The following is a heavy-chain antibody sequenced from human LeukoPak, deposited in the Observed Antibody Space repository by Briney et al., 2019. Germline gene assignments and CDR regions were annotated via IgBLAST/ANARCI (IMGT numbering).Heavy chain of an antibody. CDR3: ARDGVEMATYYPYYYYGMDV. CDR2: INTDGSST. CDR1: GFTFSSYS. J-gene: IGHJ6*02. V-gene: IGHV3-74*01. D-gene: IGHD5-24*01. Sequence: GGSLRLSCTASGFTFSSYSMSWVRQAPGKGLEWVSRINTDGSSTSYADSVKGRFTISRDNAKNSLYLQMNSLRAEDTAVYYCARDGVEMATYYPYYYYGMDVWGQGTTVTVSS.